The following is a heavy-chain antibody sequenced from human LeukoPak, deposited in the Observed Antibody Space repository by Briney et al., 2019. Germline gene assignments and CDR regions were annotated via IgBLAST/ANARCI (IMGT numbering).Heavy chain of an antibody. CDR2: IKQDGSEK. CDR3: ARSTYYYDSSGYYY. CDR1: GFTFSSYW. D-gene: IGHD3-22*01. J-gene: IGHJ4*02. V-gene: IGHV3-7*01. Sequence: PGGSRRLSCAASGFTFSSYWMSWVRQAPGKGLEWVANIKQDGSEKYYVDSVKGRFTISRDNAKNSLYLQMNSLRAEDTAVYYCARSTYYYDSSGYYYWGQGTLVTVSS.